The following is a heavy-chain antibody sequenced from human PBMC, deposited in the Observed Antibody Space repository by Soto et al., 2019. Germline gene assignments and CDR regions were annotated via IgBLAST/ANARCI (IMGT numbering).Heavy chain of an antibody. V-gene: IGHV1-3*05. J-gene: IGHJ4*02. CDR1: GYTFTSYA. CDR3: ARGVAPYYFDY. Sequence: QVQLVQSGAEEKKPGASVKVSCKASGYTFTSYAMHWVRQAPGQRLEWMGWINAGNGNTKYSQKFQGRVTITRDTSASTAYMELSRLRSADTAVYYCARGVAPYYFDYWGQGTLVTVSS. D-gene: IGHD2-15*01. CDR2: INAGNGNT.